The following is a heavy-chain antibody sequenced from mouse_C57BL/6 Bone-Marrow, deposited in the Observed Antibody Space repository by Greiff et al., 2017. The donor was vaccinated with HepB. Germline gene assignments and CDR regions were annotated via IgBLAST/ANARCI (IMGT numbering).Heavy chain of an antibody. V-gene: IGHV6-3*01. CDR1: GFTFSNYW. D-gene: IGHD1-1*02. Sequence: EVKLVESGGGLVQPGGSMKLSCVASGFTFSNYWLNWVRQSPEKGLEWVSQIRLKSDNYATHYAESVKGKFTISRDDSKSSVYLQMNNLRAEDTGIYYCTLAMGYAMDYGGQGTSVTVSS. CDR3: TLAMGYAMDY. CDR2: IRLKSDNYAT. J-gene: IGHJ4*01.